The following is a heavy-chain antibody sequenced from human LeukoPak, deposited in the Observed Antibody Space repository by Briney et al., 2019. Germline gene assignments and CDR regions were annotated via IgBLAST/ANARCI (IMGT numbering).Heavy chain of an antibody. V-gene: IGHV4-34*01. D-gene: IGHD6-13*01. CDR1: GGSFSSYY. CDR2: IDHSGST. CDR3: ARNFPYSKLDY. J-gene: IGHJ4*02. Sequence: SETLSLTCAVSGGSFSSYYWSWIRQPPGKGLEWIGEIDHSGSTNYNPSLKSRVTISVDTSKRQLSLQQSSVTAADTAVYYCARNFPYSKLDYWGQGTLVTVSX.